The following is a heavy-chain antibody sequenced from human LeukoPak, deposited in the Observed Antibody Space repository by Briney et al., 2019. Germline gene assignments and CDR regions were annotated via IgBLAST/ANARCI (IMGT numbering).Heavy chain of an antibody. D-gene: IGHD6-13*01. CDR1: GFTFSSYA. V-gene: IGHV3-30-3*01. CDR3: ARDWDDYSSSPFDY. CDR2: ISYDGSNK. Sequence: GGSLRLSCAASGFTFSSYAMHWVRQAPGKGLEWVAVISYDGSNKYYADSVKGRFTISRDNAKNSLYLQMNSLRAEDTAVYYCARDWDDYSSSPFDYWGQGTLVTVSS. J-gene: IGHJ4*02.